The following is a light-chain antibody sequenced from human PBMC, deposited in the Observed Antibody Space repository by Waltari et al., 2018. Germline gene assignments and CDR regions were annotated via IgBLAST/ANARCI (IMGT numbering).Light chain of an antibody. CDR3: QQYKTYPHS. Sequence: DIQMTQSPSSLSDSIGDRLTITCRASQDIRDYLVWFQQRPGKAPKSLIYAASNLQGGIPSRFSGSGSGTDFTLTISSLQPEDFATYYCQQYKTYPHSFGGGTKVEIK. CDR2: AAS. CDR1: QDIRDY. V-gene: IGKV1-16*01. J-gene: IGKJ4*01.